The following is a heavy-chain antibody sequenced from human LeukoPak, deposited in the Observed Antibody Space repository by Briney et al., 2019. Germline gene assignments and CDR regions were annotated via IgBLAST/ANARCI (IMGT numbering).Heavy chain of an antibody. CDR3: ARDRGYSYGYYYYYMDV. CDR2: IYHSGST. V-gene: IGHV4-38-2*02. J-gene: IGHJ6*03. CDR1: GYSISSGYY. Sequence: SETLSLTCTVSGYSISSGYYWGWIRQPPGKGLEWIGSIYHSGSTNYNPSLKSRVTISVDTSKNQFSLKLSSVTAADTAVYYCARDRGYSYGYYYYYMDVWGKGTTVTISS. D-gene: IGHD5-18*01.